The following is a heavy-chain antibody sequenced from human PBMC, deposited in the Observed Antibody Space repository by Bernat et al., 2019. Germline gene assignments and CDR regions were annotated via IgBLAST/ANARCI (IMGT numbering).Heavy chain of an antibody. Sequence: QVQLVQSGAEVKKPVSSVKVSCKATGYTFTGYYMHWVRQAPGQGLEWMGRINPNSGGTNYAQKFQGRVTVTRTTSITTAYMGLSRLRSDDTAVYCCASLPINIAVAGTASDYWGQGTLVTVSS. CDR1: GYTFTGYY. J-gene: IGHJ4*02. CDR2: INPNSGGT. V-gene: IGHV1-2*06. CDR3: ASLPINIAVAGTASDY. D-gene: IGHD6-19*01.